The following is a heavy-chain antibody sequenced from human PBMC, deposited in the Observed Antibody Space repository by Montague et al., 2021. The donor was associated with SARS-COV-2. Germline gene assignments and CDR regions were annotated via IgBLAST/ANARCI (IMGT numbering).Heavy chain of an antibody. CDR2: IYYSGST. CDR3: ARSPEPMIILIITSLNWYFDL. V-gene: IGHV4-31*03. D-gene: IGHD3-22*01. CDR1: GGSISSGGYY. J-gene: IGHJ2*01. Sequence: TLSLTCTVSGGSISSGGYYWSWIRQHPGEGLEWIGYIYYSGSTYYXPCLKSRVTISVDTSKNQFSLKMSSVTAADTAVYYCARSPEPMIILIITSLNWYFDLWGRGTLVTVSS.